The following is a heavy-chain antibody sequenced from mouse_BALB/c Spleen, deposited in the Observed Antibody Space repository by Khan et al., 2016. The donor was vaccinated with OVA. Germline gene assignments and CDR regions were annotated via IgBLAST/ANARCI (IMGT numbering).Heavy chain of an antibody. V-gene: IGHV1-4*01. J-gene: IGHJ3*01. D-gene: IGHD2-14*01. CDR3: VRDGAYHRNDGWFAY. CDR2: INPSNDYT. Sequence: QVQLKESGAELVRPGASVKMSCKASGYTFTSYTIHWIKKRPGQGLEWIGYINPSNDYTNYNQKFKDKATLTTDKSSTTAYLQLSSLTSDDSAVYNCVRDGAYHRNDGWFAYWGQGTLVTVSA. CDR1: GYTFTSYT.